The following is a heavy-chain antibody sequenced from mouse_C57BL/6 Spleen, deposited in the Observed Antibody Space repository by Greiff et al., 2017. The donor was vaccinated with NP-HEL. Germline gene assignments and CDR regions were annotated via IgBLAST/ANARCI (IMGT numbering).Heavy chain of an antibody. J-gene: IGHJ4*01. CDR1: GFTFSDYG. CDR2: ISSGSSTI. CDR3: ARQEIYYDHYYAMDY. D-gene: IGHD2-4*01. Sequence: EVMLVESGGGLVKPGGSLKLSCAASGFTFSDYGMHWVRQAPEKGLEWVAYISSGSSTIYYADTVKGRFTISRDNAKNTLFLQMTSLRSEDTAMYYCARQEIYYDHYYAMDYWGQGTSVTVSS. V-gene: IGHV5-17*01.